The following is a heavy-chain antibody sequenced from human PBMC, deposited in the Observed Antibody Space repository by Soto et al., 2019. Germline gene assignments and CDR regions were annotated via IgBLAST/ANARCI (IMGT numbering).Heavy chain of an antibody. Sequence: QVHLVQSGAEVKKPGASVKVSCQGSGYAFTTYGITWVRQAPGQGLEWMGWISAHNGNTNYAQQLQGRVTVTRDTSTSTAYRELGSLRYDATAVYYCARGWYGDYWGQGALVTVSS. CDR3: ARGWYGDY. V-gene: IGHV1-18*01. CDR2: ISAHNGNT. D-gene: IGHD2-15*01. J-gene: IGHJ4*02. CDR1: GYAFTTYG.